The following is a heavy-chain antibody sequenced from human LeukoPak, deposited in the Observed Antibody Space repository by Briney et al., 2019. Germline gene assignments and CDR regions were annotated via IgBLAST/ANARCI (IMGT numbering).Heavy chain of an antibody. J-gene: IGHJ6*04. CDR2: ISHTGNN. V-gene: IGHV4-34*01. D-gene: IGHD2-2*01. Sequence: SETLSLTCALYGGSFSGYHWTWIRQPPGKGLEWIGEISHTGNNNYHPSLKRRVTISADTSKTQFSLKLSSVTAADTAVYYCARGNLVVVAAANRAHSYMDVRAKGTTVTVSS. CDR1: GGSFSGYH. CDR3: ARGNLVVVAAANRAHSYMDV.